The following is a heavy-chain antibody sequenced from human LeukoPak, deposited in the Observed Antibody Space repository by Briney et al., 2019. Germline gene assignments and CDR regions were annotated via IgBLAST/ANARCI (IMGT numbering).Heavy chain of an antibody. CDR2: TYYGSTWYN. CDR1: GDIVSSNSVT. CDR3: ARSQTGGTFDY. D-gene: IGHD1-26*01. Sequence: SQTLSLTCAISGDIVSSNSVTWNWIRQSPSRGLEWLGRTYYGSTWYNDYAVSVRGRITVNPDTSKNQFSLHLNSVTPEDTAVYYCARSQTGGTFDYWGQGALVTVSS. J-gene: IGHJ4*02. V-gene: IGHV6-1*01.